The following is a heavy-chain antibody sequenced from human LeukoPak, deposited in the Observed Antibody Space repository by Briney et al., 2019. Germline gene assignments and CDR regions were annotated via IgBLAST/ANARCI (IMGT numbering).Heavy chain of an antibody. CDR1: GYSFTTYW. D-gene: IGHD2-8*01. V-gene: IGHV5-51*01. J-gene: IGHJ1*01. Sequence: GESLKISCKCSGYSFTTYWIGWVRQMPGKGLEWMGIIYPGDSDTRYSPSFQGQVTISADTSISTAYLQWSSLQASDTAMYYCARPNTRGANKYFHQCGQGTLVTVSS. CDR2: IYPGDSDT. CDR3: ARPNTRGANKYFHQ.